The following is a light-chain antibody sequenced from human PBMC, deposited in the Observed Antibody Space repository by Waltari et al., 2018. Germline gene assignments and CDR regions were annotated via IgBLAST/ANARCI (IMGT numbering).Light chain of an antibody. V-gene: IGKV3-20*01. CDR1: QSVSRTV. CDR2: GAS. J-gene: IGKJ1*01. Sequence: SCRASQSVSRTVAWYQQKPGQAPSLLIYGASIRATCVPDRFSGSGSGTDFSLTISRLEPEDFAVYYCQHYVTLPVTFGQGTKVEIK. CDR3: QHYVTLPVT.